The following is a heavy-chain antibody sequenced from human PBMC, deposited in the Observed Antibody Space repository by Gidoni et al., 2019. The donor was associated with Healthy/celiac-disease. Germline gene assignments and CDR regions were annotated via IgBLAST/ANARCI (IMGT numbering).Heavy chain of an antibody. D-gene: IGHD4-17*01. J-gene: IGHJ4*02. Sequence: QVQLQESGQGLVKPSETLSLTCTVSGGSISSYYWSWIRQPPGKGLEWIGYIYYSGSTNYNPSLKSRVTISVDTSKNQFSLKLSSVTAADTAVYYCARHYGGTNYFDYWGQGTLVTVSS. CDR2: IYYSGST. V-gene: IGHV4-59*08. CDR3: ARHYGGTNYFDY. CDR1: GGSISSYY.